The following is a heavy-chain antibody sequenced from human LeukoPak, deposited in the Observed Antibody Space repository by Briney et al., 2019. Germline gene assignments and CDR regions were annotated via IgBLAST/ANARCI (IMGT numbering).Heavy chain of an antibody. CDR2: ISAYNGNT. Sequence: GASVKVSCKASGYTFTSYGISWVRQAPGQGLEWMGWISAYNGNTNYAQKLQGRVTMTPDTSTSTAYMELRSLRSDDTAIYYCARDQWWQLPHYFDYWGQGTLVTVSS. D-gene: IGHD1-26*01. CDR3: ARDQWWQLPHYFDY. V-gene: IGHV1-18*01. CDR1: GYTFTSYG. J-gene: IGHJ4*02.